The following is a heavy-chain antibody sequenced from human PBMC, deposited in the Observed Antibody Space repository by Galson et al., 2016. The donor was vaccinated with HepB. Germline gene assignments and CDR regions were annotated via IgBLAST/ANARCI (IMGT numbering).Heavy chain of an antibody. CDR2: ISSTSSDI. Sequence: SLRLSCTASGFTFSDYSMNWVRQAPGKGLEWISYISSTSSDIYYADSVRDRFTISRDNAKNSLFLHMSGLSAEDTAVYYCVRDRRFGFDYGSGRYPSDHWGQGTLVTVSS. V-gene: IGHV3-21*05. CDR3: VRDRRFGFDYGSGRYPSDH. D-gene: IGHD3-10*01. CDR1: GFTFSDYS. J-gene: IGHJ4*02.